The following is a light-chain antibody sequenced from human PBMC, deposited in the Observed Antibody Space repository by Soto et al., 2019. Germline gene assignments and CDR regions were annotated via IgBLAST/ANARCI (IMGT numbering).Light chain of an antibody. CDR3: QYFGTSPVIV. Sequence: EILLTQSPGTLSLSPGDRATLSCRASRTVSGNYLAWYQQRPNQAPRLLIFDAIRRAAGIPDRFSGSGSGTDFTLTISRLEPDDFAVYFCQYFGTSPVIVFGGGTKVDMK. CDR1: RTVSGNY. V-gene: IGKV3-20*01. J-gene: IGKJ4*01. CDR2: DAI.